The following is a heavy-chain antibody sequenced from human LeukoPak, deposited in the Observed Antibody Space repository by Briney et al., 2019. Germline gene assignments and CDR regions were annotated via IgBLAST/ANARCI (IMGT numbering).Heavy chain of an antibody. Sequence: SETLSLTCAVYGRFFRGYYWSWIRQPPGKGLEWIGEINDSGSTNYNPSLKSRLTISVDTAKNQFSLKLSSVTAADTAVYYCAMGITMSYWGQGTLVTVSS. J-gene: IGHJ4*02. CDR3: AMGITMSY. CDR1: GRFFRGYY. D-gene: IGHD3-22*01. CDR2: INDSGST. V-gene: IGHV4-34*01.